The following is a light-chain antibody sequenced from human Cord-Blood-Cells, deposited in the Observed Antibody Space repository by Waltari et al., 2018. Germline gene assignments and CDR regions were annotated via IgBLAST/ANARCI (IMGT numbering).Light chain of an antibody. J-gene: IGLJ1*01. CDR1: SSDVGSYNL. V-gene: IGLV2-23*03. CDR3: CSYAGSSTF. Sequence: ISCTGTSSDVGSYNLVSWYQQHPGKAPKLMIYEGSKRPSGVSNRFSGSKSGNTASLTISGLQAEDEADYYCCSYAGSSTFFGTGTKVTVL. CDR2: EGS.